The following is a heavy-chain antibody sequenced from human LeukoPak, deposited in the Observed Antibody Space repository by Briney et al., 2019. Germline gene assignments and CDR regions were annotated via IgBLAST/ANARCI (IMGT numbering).Heavy chain of an antibody. CDR3: ARDTDSSSWYANWFDP. CDR2: TYYRSKWYN. J-gene: IGHJ5*02. V-gene: IGHV6-1*01. D-gene: IGHD6-13*01. CDR1: GDSVSSNSAA. Sequence: SQTLSLTCAISGDSVSSNSAAWNWIRQSPSRGLEWLGRTYYRSKWYNDYAVSVKSRITINPDTYKNQFSLQLKSVTPEDTAVYYCARDTDSSSWYANWFDPWGQGTLVTVSS.